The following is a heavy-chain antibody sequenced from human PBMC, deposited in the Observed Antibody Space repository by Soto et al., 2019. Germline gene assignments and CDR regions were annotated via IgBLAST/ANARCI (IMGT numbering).Heavy chain of an antibody. V-gene: IGHV3-21*01. CDR1: GFTFSSYS. D-gene: IGHD6-13*01. J-gene: IGHJ4*02. CDR2: ISSISSYI. Sequence: EVQLVESGGGLVKPGGSLRLSCAASGFTFSSYSMNWVRQAPGKGLEWVSSISSISSYIYYADSVKARFTLSRENDKKSLYLQMNSLRAEDTAVYYCASHASYSRSWSFDYWGQGTLVTVSS. CDR3: ASHASYSRSWSFDY.